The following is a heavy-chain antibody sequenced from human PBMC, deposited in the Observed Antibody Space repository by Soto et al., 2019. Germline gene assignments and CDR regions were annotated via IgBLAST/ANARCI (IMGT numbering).Heavy chain of an antibody. Sequence: GESLKISCKGSGYSFTSYWIGWVRQMPGKGLEWMGIIYPGDSDTRYSPSFQGQVTISADKSISTAYLQWSSLKASDTAMYYCARQGGYCSGGSCYFKVSWFDPWGKGTLVTVSS. CDR2: IYPGDSDT. CDR1: GYSFTSYW. V-gene: IGHV5-51*01. D-gene: IGHD2-15*01. CDR3: ARQGGYCSGGSCYFKVSWFDP. J-gene: IGHJ5*02.